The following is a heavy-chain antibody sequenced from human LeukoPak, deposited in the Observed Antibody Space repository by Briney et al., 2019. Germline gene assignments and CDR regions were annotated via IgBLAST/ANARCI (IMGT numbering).Heavy chain of an antibody. CDR3: ATEILNGYILANYLDS. V-gene: IGHV1-46*01. D-gene: IGHD3-9*01. Sequence: ASVKVSCKPSEVTVTKFYFHWVRPAPGRGLEWTGWIDPIGGTTSYTEKLKGRATMTRDASTSTAYMDLRSLSSDDTAIYYCATEILNGYILANYLDSWGQGTLVSVSS. CDR1: EVTVTKFY. CDR2: IDPIGGTT. J-gene: IGHJ4*02.